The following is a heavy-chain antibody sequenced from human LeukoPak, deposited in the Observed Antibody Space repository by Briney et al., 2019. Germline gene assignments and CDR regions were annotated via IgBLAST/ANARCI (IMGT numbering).Heavy chain of an antibody. V-gene: IGHV3-9*01. D-gene: IGHD3-22*01. J-gene: IGHJ4*02. CDR3: AKDALNYYDSSGYIGY. CDR2: ISWNSGSI. CDR1: GFTDDDYA. Sequence: GGSLRLSCAASGFTDDDYAMHLVRQAPGKGLEWVSGISWNSGSIGYADSVKGRFTISRDNAKNSLYLQMNSLRAEDTALYYCAKDALNYYDSSGYIGYWGQGTLVTVSS.